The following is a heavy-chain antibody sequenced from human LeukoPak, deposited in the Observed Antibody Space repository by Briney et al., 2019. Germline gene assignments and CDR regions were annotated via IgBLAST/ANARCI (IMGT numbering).Heavy chain of an antibody. J-gene: IGHJ4*02. CDR3: AKQHAFCGGDCYELFDY. CDR2: LSGNSAGT. V-gene: IGHV3-23*01. CDR1: GFTFSSYA. Sequence: PGGSLRLSCAASGFTFSSYAMSWVRQAPGKGLEWVSSLSGNSAGTHYANSVKGRFTISRDNSKNTLYLQMNSLRAEDTAVYYCAKQHAFCGGDCYELFDYWGQGTLVTVSS. D-gene: IGHD2-21*02.